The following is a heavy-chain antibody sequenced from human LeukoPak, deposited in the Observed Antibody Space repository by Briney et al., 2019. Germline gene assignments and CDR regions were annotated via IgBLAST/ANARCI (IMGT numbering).Heavy chain of an antibody. CDR2: ISGYNGNT. V-gene: IGHV1-18*01. CDR1: GYTFTSYG. D-gene: IGHD2-2*01. Sequence: ASVKVSCKASGYTFTSYGISWVRQAPGQGLEWMGWISGYNGNTNYAQKLQGRVTMTTDTSTSTAYMGLRSLRSDDTAVYYCARDLGALGYCSTTSCSTPLYWGQGTLVTVSS. J-gene: IGHJ4*02. CDR3: ARDLGALGYCSTTSCSTPLY.